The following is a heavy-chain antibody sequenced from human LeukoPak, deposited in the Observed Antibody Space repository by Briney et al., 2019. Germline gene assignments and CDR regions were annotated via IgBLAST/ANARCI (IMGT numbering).Heavy chain of an antibody. D-gene: IGHD3-22*01. Sequence: GGSLRLSCAASGFTFSSYGMHWVRQAPGKGLEWVAFIRYDGSNKYYADSVKGRFTISRDSSKNTLYLQMNSLRAEDTAVYYCARAPYYYDSSGYYYFDYWGQGTLVTVSP. J-gene: IGHJ4*02. V-gene: IGHV3-30*02. CDR2: IRYDGSNK. CDR1: GFTFSSYG. CDR3: ARAPYYYDSSGYYYFDY.